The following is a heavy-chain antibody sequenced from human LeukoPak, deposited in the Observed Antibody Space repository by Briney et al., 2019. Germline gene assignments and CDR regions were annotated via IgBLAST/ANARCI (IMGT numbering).Heavy chain of an antibody. CDR1: GGSISSGSYY. Sequence: SQTLSLTCTVSGGSISSGSYYWSWIRQPAGKGLEWIGRIYTSGSTNYNPSLKSRVTISVDTSKNQFSLKLSSVTAADTAVYYCARDSRRIAVASYGMDVWGQGTTVTVSS. J-gene: IGHJ6*02. CDR3: ARDSRRIAVASYGMDV. CDR2: IYTSGST. V-gene: IGHV4-61*02. D-gene: IGHD6-19*01.